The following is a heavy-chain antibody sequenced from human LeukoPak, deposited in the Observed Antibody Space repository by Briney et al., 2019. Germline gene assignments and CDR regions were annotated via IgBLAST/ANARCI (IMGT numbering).Heavy chain of an antibody. D-gene: IGHD2-2*01. CDR3: AKVRYCSSTSCYSYYYYYYMDV. CDR2: ISGSGGST. J-gene: IGHJ6*03. Sequence: GGSLRLSCAASGFTFSSYAMSWVRQAPGKGPEWVSAISGSGGSTYYADSVKGRFTISRDNSKNTLYLQMNSLRAEDTAVYYCAKVRYCSSTSCYSYYYYYYMDVWGKGTTVTVSS. CDR1: GFTFSSYA. V-gene: IGHV3-23*01.